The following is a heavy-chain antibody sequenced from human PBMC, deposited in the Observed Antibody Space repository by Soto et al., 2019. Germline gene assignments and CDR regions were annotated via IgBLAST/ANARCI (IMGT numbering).Heavy chain of an antibody. J-gene: IGHJ6*02. CDR3: ARNFIIMVRGVAVSYYGMDV. Sequence: PGGSLILSCAASGFTFSSYSMNWVRQAPGKGLELISYISSSSSDIYYADSVKGRFTISRDNAKNSLHLQMNSLRDEDTAVYYCARNFIIMVRGVAVSYYGMDVWGQGTTVTVSS. CDR1: GFTFSSYS. V-gene: IGHV3-48*02. CDR2: ISSSSSDI. D-gene: IGHD3-10*01.